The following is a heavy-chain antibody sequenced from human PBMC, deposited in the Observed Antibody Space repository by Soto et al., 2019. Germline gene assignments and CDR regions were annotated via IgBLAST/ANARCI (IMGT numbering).Heavy chain of an antibody. Sequence: QVQLVQSGAEVKKPGASVKVSCKASGYTLTSYYMHWVRQAPGQGLEWMGIINPSGGSTSYAQKFQGRVTMTRDTSTSTVYMELSSLRSEDTAVYYCARDYYRCRFDPWGQGTLVTVSS. CDR1: GYTLTSYY. D-gene: IGHD3-10*01. CDR2: INPSGGST. CDR3: ARDYYRCRFDP. J-gene: IGHJ5*02. V-gene: IGHV1-46*01.